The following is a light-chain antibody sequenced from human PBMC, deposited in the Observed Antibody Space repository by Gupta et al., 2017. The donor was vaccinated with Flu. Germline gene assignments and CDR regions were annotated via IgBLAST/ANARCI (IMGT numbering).Light chain of an antibody. Sequence: QSVLTQPPAVSAAPGPRATIACTGSSSNIGAGYDVHWYQQSPGAVPKLLIFDRSSRPSGVPDRISGSKSGTSASLTITGLQADDEADYYCQTYDVTLRGPILGGGTKLTVL. CDR3: QTYDVTLRGPI. CDR2: DRS. J-gene: IGLJ2*01. V-gene: IGLV1-40*01. CDR1: SSNIGAGYD.